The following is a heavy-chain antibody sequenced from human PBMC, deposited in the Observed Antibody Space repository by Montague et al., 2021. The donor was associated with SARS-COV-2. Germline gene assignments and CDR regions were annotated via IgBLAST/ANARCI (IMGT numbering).Heavy chain of an antibody. J-gene: IGHJ2*01. D-gene: IGHD1-1*01. CDR3: ARQDIQLRFDL. Sequence: SETLSLTCTVSSGSISNGIYYWGWIRQPPGKGLEWIGGSRYGGTSYYNPSLKSRVTISIDTSKNQCSLKMTAVTAADTAVYFCARQDIQLRFDLWGRGTLVTVSS. V-gene: IGHV4-39*01. CDR1: SGSISNGIYY. CDR2: SRYGGTS.